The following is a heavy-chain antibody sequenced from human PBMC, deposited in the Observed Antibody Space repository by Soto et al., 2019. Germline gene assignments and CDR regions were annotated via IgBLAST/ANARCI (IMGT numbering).Heavy chain of an antibody. J-gene: IGHJ4*02. CDR2: ISSSGSTM. D-gene: IGHD1-26*01. CDR3: APSPYSGSYPPVY. V-gene: IGHV3-48*03. Sequence: PGGSLRLSCASSGFTFISYEMNWVRQAPGKGLEWVSYISSSGSTMYYADSVKGRFTISRDNAKNSLYLQMNSLRAEDTAVYYCAPSPYSGSYPPVYWGQGTLVTVSS. CDR1: GFTFISYE.